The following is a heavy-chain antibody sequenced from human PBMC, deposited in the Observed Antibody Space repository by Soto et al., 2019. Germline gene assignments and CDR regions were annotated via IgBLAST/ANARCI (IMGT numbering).Heavy chain of an antibody. CDR2: IRSKGHNYAT. J-gene: IGHJ5*02. V-gene: IGHV3-73*01. CDR3: TRDLFSYDYSGILWFDP. Sequence: PGGSLRLSCAASGFTFSSYAMHWVRQASGKGPEWVGRIRSKGHNYATEYAASVKGRFTISRDDSKNTAYLQMNSLQTEDTAVYYCTRDLFSYDYSGILWFDPWGQGTLVTVSS. CDR1: GFTFSSYA. D-gene: IGHD3-16*01.